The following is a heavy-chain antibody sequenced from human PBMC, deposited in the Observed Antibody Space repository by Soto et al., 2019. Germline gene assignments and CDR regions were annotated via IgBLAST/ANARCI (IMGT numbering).Heavy chain of an antibody. Sequence: GGSLRLSCAASGFTFSSYAMSWVRQAPGKGLEWVSAISGSGGSTYYADSVKGRFTISRDNSKNTLYLQMNSLRAEDTAVYYCAKRGYSSSHSGWYTLTYFYDYWGQGTLVTVSS. CDR1: GFTFSSYA. CDR3: AKRGYSSSHSGWYTLTYFYDY. V-gene: IGHV3-23*01. J-gene: IGHJ4*02. CDR2: ISGSGGST. D-gene: IGHD6-19*01.